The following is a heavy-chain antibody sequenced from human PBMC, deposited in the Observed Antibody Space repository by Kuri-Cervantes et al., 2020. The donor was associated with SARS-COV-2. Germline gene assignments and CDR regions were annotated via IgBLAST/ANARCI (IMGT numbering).Heavy chain of an antibody. J-gene: IGHJ6*03. CDR3: ARDRLGYCSGGSCFMDV. CDR2: ISGSGGST. Sequence: GESLKISCAASRFTFSSYAMSWVRQAPGKGLEWVSAISGSGGSTYYADSVKGRFTISRDNSKNTLYLQMNSLRAEDTAVYYCARDRLGYCSGGSCFMDVWGKGTTVTVSS. CDR1: RFTFSSYA. D-gene: IGHD2-15*01. V-gene: IGHV3-23*01.